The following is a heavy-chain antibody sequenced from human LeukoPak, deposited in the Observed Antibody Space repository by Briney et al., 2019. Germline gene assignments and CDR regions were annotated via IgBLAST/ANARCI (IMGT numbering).Heavy chain of an antibody. Sequence: GGSLRLSCATSGFTFKNYAMDWVRQAPGKGLEWVSSISGDSTDIYYADSVMGRSTISRDNAKNSLYLQINSLRAEDTAIYYCARRGYSDSSGYDYWGQGTLVTVSS. CDR1: GFTFKNYA. J-gene: IGHJ4*02. V-gene: IGHV3-21*01. CDR2: ISGDSTDI. CDR3: ARRGYSDSSGYDY. D-gene: IGHD3-22*01.